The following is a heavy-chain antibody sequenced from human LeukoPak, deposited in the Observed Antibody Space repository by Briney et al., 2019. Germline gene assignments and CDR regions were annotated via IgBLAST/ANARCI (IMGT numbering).Heavy chain of an antibody. Sequence: GESLKISCKGSGYSFTSYWIGWVRQMPGKDLEWMGIIYPGDSEARYSPSFRGQVTISADKSINTAYLQWSSLKASDTAMYYCARCKAVAGTINASDFWGQGTMVTVSS. V-gene: IGHV5-51*01. J-gene: IGHJ3*01. D-gene: IGHD6-19*01. CDR1: GYSFTSYW. CDR3: ARCKAVAGTINASDF. CDR2: IYPGDSEA.